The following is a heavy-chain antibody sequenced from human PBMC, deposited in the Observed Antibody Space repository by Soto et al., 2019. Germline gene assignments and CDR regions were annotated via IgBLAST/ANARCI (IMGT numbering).Heavy chain of an antibody. J-gene: IGHJ4*02. V-gene: IGHV3-23*01. Sequence: EVKLLESGGGLVQPGGSLRLSCAASGFTFSNYAMNWVRQAPGKGLEWVSVISGSGGSTYYADSVKGRFTISRDNSKNTLYLQMNSLRAEDTAVYYCASRSSGWYFDYWGQGTLVTVSS. CDR3: ASRSSGWYFDY. CDR2: ISGSGGST. CDR1: GFTFSNYA. D-gene: IGHD6-19*01.